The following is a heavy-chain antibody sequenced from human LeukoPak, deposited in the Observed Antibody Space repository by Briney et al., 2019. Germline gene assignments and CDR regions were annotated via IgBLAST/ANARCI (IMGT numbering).Heavy chain of an antibody. Sequence: SETLSLTCAVYGGSFSRYYWSWIRQSPGKGLEWIAEINHRGDTNYNPSVKSRVTISVDTSKNQFSQKVTSLTAADTAVYFCARGPTISETGYFDYWGQGTLVAVSS. CDR3: ARGPTISETGYFDY. J-gene: IGHJ4*03. D-gene: IGHD1-1*01. V-gene: IGHV4-34*01. CDR2: INHRGDT. CDR1: GGSFSRYY.